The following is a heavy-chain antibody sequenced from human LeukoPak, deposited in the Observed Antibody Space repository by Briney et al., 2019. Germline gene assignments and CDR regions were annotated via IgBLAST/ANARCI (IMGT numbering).Heavy chain of an antibody. CDR1: GFTFSSYG. CDR3: ARGPLQADWYFDL. Sequence: PGGSLRLSCAASGFTFSSYGMHWVRQAPGKGLEWVAVIWYDGSNKYYADSVKGRFTISRDNSKNTLYLQMNSLRAEDTAVYYCARGPLQADWYFDLLGRGTLVTVSS. J-gene: IGHJ2*01. CDR2: IWYDGSNK. V-gene: IGHV3-33*01.